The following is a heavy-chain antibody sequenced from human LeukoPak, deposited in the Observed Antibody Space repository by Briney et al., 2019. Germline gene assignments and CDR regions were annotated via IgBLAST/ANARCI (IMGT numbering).Heavy chain of an antibody. J-gene: IGHJ4*02. CDR2: IYHSGST. CDR1: GYSISSGYY. D-gene: IGHD1-26*01. Sequence: SETLSLTCTVSGYSISSGYYWGWIRQPPGKGLEWIGSIYHSGSTYYNPSLKSRVTISVDTSKNQFSLKLSSVTAADTAVYYCARDHSGSSEIIDYWGQGTLVTVSS. V-gene: IGHV4-38-2*02. CDR3: ARDHSGSSEIIDY.